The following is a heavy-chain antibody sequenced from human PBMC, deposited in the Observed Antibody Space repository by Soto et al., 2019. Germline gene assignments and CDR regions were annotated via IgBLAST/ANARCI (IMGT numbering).Heavy chain of an antibody. CDR3: AARSMVRGVISDY. Sequence: SETLSLTCTVSGGSISSFYWSWIRQPPGKGLEWIGYIYYGGSTNYNPSLKSRVTISVDTSKNQFSLKLSSVTAADTAVYYCAARSMVRGVISDYWGQGTLVTVSS. CDR2: IYYGGST. J-gene: IGHJ4*02. D-gene: IGHD3-10*01. V-gene: IGHV4-59*01. CDR1: GGSISSFY.